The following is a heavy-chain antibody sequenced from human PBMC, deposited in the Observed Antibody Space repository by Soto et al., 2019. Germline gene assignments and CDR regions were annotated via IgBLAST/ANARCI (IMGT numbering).Heavy chain of an antibody. Sequence: SETLSLTCTVSGGSVRSDPYYWSWIRQPPGKGLEWIGFIHYSGSTKYNPSLKSRVSISVETSKNQFSLRLSAVTAADTALYYCARAERADSLVSPYIGNWFAPCAQGTLVPGSS. J-gene: IGHJ5*02. D-gene: IGHD1-1*01. V-gene: IGHV4-61*01. CDR2: IHYSGST. CDR1: GGSVRSDPYY. CDR3: ARAERADSLVSPYIGNWFAP.